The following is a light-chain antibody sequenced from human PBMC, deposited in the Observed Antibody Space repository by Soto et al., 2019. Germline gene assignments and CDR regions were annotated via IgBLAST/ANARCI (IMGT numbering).Light chain of an antibody. V-gene: IGLV2-11*01. CDR2: AVS. CDR3: YSYTASDIWV. J-gene: IGLJ3*02. Sequence: QSALTQPRSVSGSPGQSVTISCTGTISDVGRYNFVSWYQQLPGKAPKLLISAVSQRPSGVPDRFSGSKSGNTASLTISGLQADDEADYFCYSYTASDIWVFGGGTKVTVL. CDR1: ISDVGRYNF.